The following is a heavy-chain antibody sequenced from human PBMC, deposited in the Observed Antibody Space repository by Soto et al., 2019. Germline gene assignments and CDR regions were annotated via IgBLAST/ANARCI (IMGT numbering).Heavy chain of an antibody. CDR1: GDSVSSNSAA. CDR2: TYYRSKWKN. J-gene: IGHJ6*02. D-gene: IGHD6-13*01. V-gene: IGHV6-1*01. Sequence: PSQTLSLTCAISGDSVSSNSAAWNWVRPSPSRGLEWLGRTYYRSKWKNDYAVSVRGRITVNPDTSKNQFSLQLNSLRAEDTAVYYCAKVNWGAAAFYENYYGMDVWGQGTTVTVSS. CDR3: AKVNWGAAAFYENYYGMDV.